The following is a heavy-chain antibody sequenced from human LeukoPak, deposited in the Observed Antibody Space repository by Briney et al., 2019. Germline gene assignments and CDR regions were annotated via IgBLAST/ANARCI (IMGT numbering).Heavy chain of an antibody. V-gene: IGHV1-69*05. CDR3: ARVGYGDYGGWFDP. Sequence: SVKVSCKASGGTFSSYAISWVRQAPGQGLEWMGGIIPIFGTANYAQKFQGRVTITTDESTSTAYMELSSLRSEDTAVYYCARVGYGDYGGWFDPWGQGTLVTVSS. CDR1: GGTFSSYA. J-gene: IGHJ5*02. CDR2: IIPIFGTA. D-gene: IGHD4-17*01.